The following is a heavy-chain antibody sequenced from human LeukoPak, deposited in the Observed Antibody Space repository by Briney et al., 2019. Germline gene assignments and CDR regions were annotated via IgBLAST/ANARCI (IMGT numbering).Heavy chain of an antibody. V-gene: IGHV4-59*01. CDR3: ARGRLSPELARAHCSSTSCYNVPQNDNWLDP. J-gene: IGHJ5*02. CDR1: GGSISSYY. CDR2: IYYSGST. Sequence: PSETLSLTCTVSGGSISSYYWSWIRQPPGKGLEWIGYIYYSGSTNYNPSLTSRVTISVDTSKNQFSLKLSSVTAADTAVYYCARGRLSPELARAHCSSTSCYNVPQNDNWLDPWGQGTLVTVSS. D-gene: IGHD2-2*02.